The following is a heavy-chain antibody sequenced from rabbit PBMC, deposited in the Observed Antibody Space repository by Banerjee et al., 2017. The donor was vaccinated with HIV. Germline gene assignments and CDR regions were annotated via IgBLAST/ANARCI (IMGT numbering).Heavy chain of an antibody. J-gene: IGHJ4*01. V-gene: IGHV1S45*01. D-gene: IGHD5-1*01. CDR1: GFTLSNYW. Sequence: QEQLEESGGDLVKPEGSLTLTCTASGFTLSNYWMCWVRQAPGKGLEWIACIDGGSDSTYYASWAKGRFTITKTSSTTVTLQMTSLTAADTATYFCGRRRDGTFKLWGPGTLVTVS. CDR3: GRRRDGTFKL. CDR2: IDGGSDST.